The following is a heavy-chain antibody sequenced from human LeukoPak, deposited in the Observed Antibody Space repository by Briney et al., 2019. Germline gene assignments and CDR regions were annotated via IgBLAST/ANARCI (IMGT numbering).Heavy chain of an antibody. J-gene: IGHJ6*02. V-gene: IGHV4-59*01. CDR2: IYYSGGT. CDR3: AREAALAAASYYYGMDV. D-gene: IGHD6-13*01. CDR1: GGSISSYY. Sequence: SETLSLTCTVSGGSISSYYWSWIRQPPGKGLEWIGYIYYSGGTNYNPSLKSRVTISVDTSKNQFFLKLSSVTAADTAVYYCAREAALAAASYYYGMDVWGQGTTVTVSS.